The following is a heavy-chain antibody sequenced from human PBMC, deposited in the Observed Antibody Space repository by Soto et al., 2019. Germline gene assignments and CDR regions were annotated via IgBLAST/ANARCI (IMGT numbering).Heavy chain of an antibody. Sequence: PSETLSLTCAVSGGSISSGGYSWSWVRQPPGKGLEWIGYIYHSGSTYYNPPLKSRVTISVDRSKNQFSLKLSSVTAADTAVYYCAREVYYDSSGYYHGRAFDIWGQGTMVTVSS. CDR1: GGSISSGGYS. V-gene: IGHV4-30-2*01. CDR3: AREVYYDSSGYYHGRAFDI. CDR2: IYHSGST. J-gene: IGHJ3*02. D-gene: IGHD3-22*01.